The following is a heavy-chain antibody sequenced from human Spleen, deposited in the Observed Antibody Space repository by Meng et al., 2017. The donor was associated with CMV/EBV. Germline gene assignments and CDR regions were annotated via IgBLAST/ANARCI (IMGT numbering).Heavy chain of an antibody. D-gene: IGHD3-10*01. CDR3: ARDQGSITKSHGYYFGLDV. V-gene: IGHV3-7*01. CDR2: IKQDGNDK. J-gene: IGHJ6*02. CDR1: GFTFSSYW. Sequence: GESLKISCAASGFTFSSYWMSWVRLAPGKGLEWVANIKQDGNDKYYVDSLRGRFTVSRDNAKKSLYLQMNSLRAEDTAVYYCARDQGSITKSHGYYFGLDVWGQGTTVTVSS.